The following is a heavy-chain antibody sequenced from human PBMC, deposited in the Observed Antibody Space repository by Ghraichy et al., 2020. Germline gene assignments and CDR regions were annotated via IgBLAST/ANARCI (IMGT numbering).Heavy chain of an antibody. CDR2: INTNTGTP. Sequence: ASVKVSCKIGRAPVCTSVTSFLLECRLQLVERMGWINTNTGTPKYAQGFTGRFVFSLDTSVNTAYLQISSLKAEDTAFYYCAREDCDTSSCSSTRWFDRWGQGTLVTVSS. J-gene: IGHJ5*02. D-gene: IGHD6-19*01. CDR1: RAPVCTSV. V-gene: IGHV7-4-1*02. CDR3: AREDCDTSSCSSTRWFDR.